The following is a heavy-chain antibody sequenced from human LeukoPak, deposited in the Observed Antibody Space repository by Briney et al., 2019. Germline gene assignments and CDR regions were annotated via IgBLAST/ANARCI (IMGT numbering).Heavy chain of an antibody. CDR2: IYYSGST. D-gene: IGHD3-22*01. V-gene: IGHV4-61*01. CDR1: GGSFSSGSYY. CDR3: ARAFRGVVVISNWFDP. Sequence: SETLSLTCTVSGGSFSSGSYYWSWIRQPPGKGLEWIGYIYYSGSTNYNPSLKSRVTISVDTSKNQFSLKLSSVTAADTAVYYCARAFRGVVVISNWFDPWGQGTLVTVSS. J-gene: IGHJ5*02.